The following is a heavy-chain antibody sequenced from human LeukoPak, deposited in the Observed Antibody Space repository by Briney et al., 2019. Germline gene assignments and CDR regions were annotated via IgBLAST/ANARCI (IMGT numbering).Heavy chain of an antibody. Sequence: GRSLRLSCAASGFTFSTYSMNWVRQAPGKGLEWISYISSSSSTIYYADSVKGRFTISRDNAKNSLYLQMNSLRAEDTAVYYCARAESPRGYSYGYSGYWGQGTLVTVSS. J-gene: IGHJ4*02. CDR1: GFTFSTYS. CDR3: ARAESPRGYSYGYSGY. V-gene: IGHV3-48*01. CDR2: ISSSSSTI. D-gene: IGHD5-18*01.